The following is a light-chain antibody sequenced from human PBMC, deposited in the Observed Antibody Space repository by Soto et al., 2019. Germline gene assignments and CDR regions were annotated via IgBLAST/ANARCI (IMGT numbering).Light chain of an antibody. CDR2: GAS. Sequence: EIVLTQSPGTLSLSPGERATLSCRASQSVSSSSLAWYQQSPGHAPRLLIYGASRRATGIPDRFSGSGSGTDFTLSISRLEPEDFAVYYCQQYGSPLYTFGQGTKLEIK. CDR1: QSVSSSS. V-gene: IGKV3-20*01. J-gene: IGKJ2*01. CDR3: QQYGSPLYT.